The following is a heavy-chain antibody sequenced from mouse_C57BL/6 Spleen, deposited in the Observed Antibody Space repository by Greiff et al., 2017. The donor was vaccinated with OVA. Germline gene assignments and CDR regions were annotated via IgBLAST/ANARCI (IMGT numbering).Heavy chain of an antibody. CDR1: GYSFTGYY. V-gene: IGHV1-42*01. J-gene: IGHJ2*01. D-gene: IGHD2-4*01. CDR3: ARGYEYDVDYFDY. Sequence: VQLKESGPELVKPGASVKISCKASGYSFTGYYMNWVKQSPEKSLEWIGEINPSTGGTTYNQKFKAKATLTVDKSSSTAYMQLKSLTSEDSAVYYCARGYEYDVDYFDYWGQGTTLTVSS. CDR2: INPSTGGT.